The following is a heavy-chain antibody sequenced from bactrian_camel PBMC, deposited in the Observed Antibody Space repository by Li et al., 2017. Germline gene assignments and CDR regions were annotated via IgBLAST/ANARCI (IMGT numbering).Heavy chain of an antibody. D-gene: IGHD6*01. Sequence: HVQLVESGGGSVQGGGSLRLSCVAALGSYDGAYPQYCMGWFRQAPGKEREGVARIYTGSGNTYYADSVKGRFTISQDSARNTVYLQMNNLQPEDTATYYCAEGRGSRGEHCYSLNYWGQGTQVTVS. CDR1: LGSYDGAYPQYC. CDR2: IYTGSGNT. CDR3: AEGRGSRGEHCYSLNY. J-gene: IGHJ4*01. V-gene: IGHV3S63*01.